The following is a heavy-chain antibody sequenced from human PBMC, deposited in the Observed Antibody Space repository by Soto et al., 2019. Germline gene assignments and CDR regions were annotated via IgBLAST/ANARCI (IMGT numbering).Heavy chain of an antibody. CDR1: GFTFSSYA. Sequence: QVQLVESGGGVVQPGRSLRLSCAASGFTFSSYAMHWVLHAPGKGLEWVAVISYDGSNKYYSAYVKGRFTISRDNSKNTRYLQMNSMRAEDTAVYYCARDKSQYSSGWHHRHFDYWGQGTLVTVSS. J-gene: IGHJ4*02. V-gene: IGHV3-30-3*01. D-gene: IGHD6-19*01. CDR2: ISYDGSNK. CDR3: ARDKSQYSSGWHHRHFDY.